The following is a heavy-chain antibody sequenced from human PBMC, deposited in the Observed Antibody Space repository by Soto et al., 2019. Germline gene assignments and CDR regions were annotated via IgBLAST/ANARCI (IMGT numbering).Heavy chain of an antibody. J-gene: IGHJ6*02. D-gene: IGHD3-3*01. CDR3: VRMNAASDSFYSTMDV. CDR2: IFSDAER. Sequence: QVTLRESGPVLVKPTETLTLTCNVSGFSLTTGRMGVSWIRQPPGKALEWLAHIFSDAERSYSRSLQGRLTVSKVVFGSRVVLTMPNMTPAAKVTYFCVRMNAASDSFYSTMDVGGQGAPWTFSS. V-gene: IGHV2-26*01. CDR1: GFSLTTGRMG.